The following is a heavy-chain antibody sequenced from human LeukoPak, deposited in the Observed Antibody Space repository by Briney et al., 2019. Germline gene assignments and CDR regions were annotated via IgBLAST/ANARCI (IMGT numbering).Heavy chain of an antibody. D-gene: IGHD6-13*01. J-gene: IGHJ4*02. CDR2: IYYSGST. CDR1: GGFISSSSYY. Sequence: PSETLSLTCTVSGGFISSSSYYWGWIRQPPGKGMEWIGSIYYSGSTYYNPSLKSRVTISVDTSKNQFSLKLSSVTAADTAVYYCARLRIAAAGYDYWGQGTLVTVSS. CDR3: ARLRIAAAGYDY. V-gene: IGHV4-39*01.